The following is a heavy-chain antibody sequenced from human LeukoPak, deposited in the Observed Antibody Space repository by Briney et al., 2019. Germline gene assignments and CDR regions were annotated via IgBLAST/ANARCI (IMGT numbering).Heavy chain of an antibody. V-gene: IGHV1-2*02. CDR1: GYTFTSYA. D-gene: IGHD6-6*01. J-gene: IGHJ3*02. CDR2: INPNSGGT. Sequence: ASVKVSCKASGYTFTSYAMHWVRQAPGQGLEWKGWINPNSGGTNYAQKFQGRVTMTRDTSISTAYMELSRLRSDDTAVYYCARVGGGAARPPDAFDIWGQGTMVTVSS. CDR3: ARVGGGAARPPDAFDI.